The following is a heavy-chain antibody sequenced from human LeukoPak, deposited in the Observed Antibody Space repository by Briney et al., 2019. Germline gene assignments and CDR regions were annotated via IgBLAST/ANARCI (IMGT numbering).Heavy chain of an antibody. Sequence: NASETLSLTCTVSGGSISSSSYYWGWIRQPPGKGLEWIGSIYYSGSTYYNPSLKSRVTMSVDTSKNQFSLKLSSVTAVDTAVYYCARNSNPFGGSEWNWFDPWGQGTLVTVSS. CDR2: IYYSGST. CDR1: GGSISSSSYY. J-gene: IGHJ5*02. D-gene: IGHD1-26*01. V-gene: IGHV4-39*07. CDR3: ARNSNPFGGSEWNWFDP.